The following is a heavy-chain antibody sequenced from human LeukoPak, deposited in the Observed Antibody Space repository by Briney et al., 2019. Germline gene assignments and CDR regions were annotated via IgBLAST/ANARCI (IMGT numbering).Heavy chain of an antibody. CDR2: IYYSGST. J-gene: IGHJ4*02. CDR1: GGSISSSSYY. CDR3: ARAASVVVVAAVDY. V-gene: IGHV4-39*07. D-gene: IGHD2-15*01. Sequence: SETLSLTCTVSGGSISSSSYYWGWIRQPPGKGLEWIGSIYYSGSTYYNPSLKSRVTISLDTSNNQFSLKLRSVTAADTAVYYCARAASVVVVAAVDYWGQGTLVTVSS.